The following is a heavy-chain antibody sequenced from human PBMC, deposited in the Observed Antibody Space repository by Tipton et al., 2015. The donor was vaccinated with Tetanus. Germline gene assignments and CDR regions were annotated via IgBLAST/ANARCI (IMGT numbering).Heavy chain of an antibody. V-gene: IGHV1-69*01. CDR3: ARAPNRIPRAYDY. J-gene: IGHJ4*02. CDR2: ITPIFGTT. Sequence: QSGPEVKKPGSSVKVSCKASGGTFTNYALSWVRQAPGQGLEWVGGITPIFGTTNSAPKVQGRVTITADEATNTAYMELSNLRSEDTAVYYCARAPNRIPRAYDYWGQGPQIAVSS. D-gene: IGHD1-14*01. CDR1: GGTFTNYA.